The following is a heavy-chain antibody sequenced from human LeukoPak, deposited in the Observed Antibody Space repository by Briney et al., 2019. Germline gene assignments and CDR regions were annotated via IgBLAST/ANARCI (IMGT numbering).Heavy chain of an antibody. D-gene: IGHD6-19*01. V-gene: IGHV3-23*01. Sequence: GGSLRLSCAASGFTISNYGMSWVRQAPGKGLEWVSGISGSGGTTYYADSVKGRFTISRDNSKNTLYLQMNSLTADDTAVYYCAAQWLVSGGGQGTLVTVSS. CDR1: GFTISNYG. CDR3: AAQWLVSG. J-gene: IGHJ4*02. CDR2: ISGSGGTT.